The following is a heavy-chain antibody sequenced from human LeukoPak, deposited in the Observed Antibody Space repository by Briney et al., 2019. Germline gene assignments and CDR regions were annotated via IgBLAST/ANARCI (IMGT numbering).Heavy chain of an antibody. CDR2: IYTSGST. V-gene: IGHV4-61*08. CDR1: GGSISSGGYS. J-gene: IGHJ6*03. CDR3: ARRSPYQLLFHYYYYMDV. Sequence: SETLSLTCAVSGGSISSGGYSWSWIRQPPGKGLEWIGYIYTSGSTNYNPSLKSRVTISVDTSKNQFSLKLSSVTAADTAVYYCARRSPYQLLFHYYYYMDVWAKGPRSPSP. D-gene: IGHD2-2*01.